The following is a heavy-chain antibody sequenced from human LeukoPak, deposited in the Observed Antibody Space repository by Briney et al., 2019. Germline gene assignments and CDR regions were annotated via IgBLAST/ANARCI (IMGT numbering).Heavy chain of an antibody. V-gene: IGHV3-23*01. CDR1: GLTFSSYG. Sequence: GGSLRLSCEASGLTFSSYGMSWVRQAPGKGLQWVSAITGGGGTTYYADSVKGRFTISRDNSKNMLYLQMNSLRAEDTPVYYCAKMQGYFDYWGQGTLVPVSS. J-gene: IGHJ4*02. CDR2: ITGGGGTT. CDR3: AKMQGYFDY.